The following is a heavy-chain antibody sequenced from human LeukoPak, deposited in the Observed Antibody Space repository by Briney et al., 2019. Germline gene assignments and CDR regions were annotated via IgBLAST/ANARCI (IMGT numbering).Heavy chain of an antibody. CDR1: GGSFSGYY. D-gene: IGHD3-22*01. Sequence: SETLSLTCAVYGGSFSGYYWSWIRQPPGKGLEWIGEINHSGSTNYNPSLKSRVTISVDTSKNQFSLKLSSVTAADTAVYYCARRGGYKNRYFDYWGQGTLVTVSS. CDR2: INHSGST. CDR3: ARRGGYKNRYFDY. V-gene: IGHV4-34*01. J-gene: IGHJ4*02.